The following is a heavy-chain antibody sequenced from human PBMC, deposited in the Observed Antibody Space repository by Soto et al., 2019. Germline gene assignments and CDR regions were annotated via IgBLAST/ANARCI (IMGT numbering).Heavy chain of an antibody. D-gene: IGHD3-22*01. V-gene: IGHV4-31*03. CDR3: AKDTGGGYDSSGYSYSFDY. Sequence: LPLTCTVSAGSISSGGYYSSWIRQHPGKGLEWIGYIYYSGSTYYNPSLKSRVTISVDTSKNQFSLKLSSVTAADTAVDYCAKDTGGGYDSSGYSYSFDYWGQGTLVTVSS. CDR2: IYYSGST. CDR1: AGSISSGGYY. J-gene: IGHJ4*02.